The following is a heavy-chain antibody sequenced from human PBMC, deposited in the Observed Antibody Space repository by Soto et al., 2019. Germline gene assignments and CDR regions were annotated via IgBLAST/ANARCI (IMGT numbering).Heavy chain of an antibody. Sequence: RGGSLRLSCAASGFTFITYAINCVRHAPGKGLEWVSTIGTGGSNIYYSDSVKGRFTVSRDNSENTLYLQMNSLTAEDTALYYCAKRGGSVWGFHDYWGRGALVTVSS. J-gene: IGHJ4*02. CDR3: AKRGGSVWGFHDY. CDR2: IGTGGSNI. D-gene: IGHD6-19*01. V-gene: IGHV3-23*01. CDR1: GFTFITYA.